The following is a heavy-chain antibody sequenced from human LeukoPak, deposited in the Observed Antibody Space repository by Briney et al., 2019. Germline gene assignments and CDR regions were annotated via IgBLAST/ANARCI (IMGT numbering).Heavy chain of an antibody. CDR1: GFTVSSNY. J-gene: IGHJ3*02. CDR2: IYSGGST. CDR3: ARVRTVLDAFDI. D-gene: IGHD4-11*01. Sequence: GGSLRLSCAASGFTVSSNYMSWVRQAPGKGLEWVSVIYSGGSTYYADSVKGRFTISRDNSKNTLYLQMNSLRAEDTAVYYCARVRTVLDAFDIWGQGTMVTVSS. V-gene: IGHV3-53*01.